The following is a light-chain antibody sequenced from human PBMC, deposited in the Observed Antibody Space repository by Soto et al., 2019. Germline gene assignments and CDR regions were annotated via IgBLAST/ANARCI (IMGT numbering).Light chain of an antibody. V-gene: IGKV1-39*01. CDR3: QPSYSPPRT. J-gene: IGKJ1*01. CDR2: SAS. CDR1: QSFDTY. Sequence: DIRLTQSPSSRSASVGDRVTITCRASQSFDTYLSWFQQKPGKAPKLLIYSASRLQSGVPSRFSGSGTGTLFTLTISSLQPEDFATYYCQPSYSPPRTFGQGTRVELK.